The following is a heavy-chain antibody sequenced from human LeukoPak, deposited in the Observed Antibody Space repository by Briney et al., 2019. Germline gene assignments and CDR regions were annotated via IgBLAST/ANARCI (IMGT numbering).Heavy chain of an antibody. CDR3: ARLLRNIAAAVYYFDY. CDR2: IYPGDSDT. V-gene: IGHV5-51*01. Sequence: GESLKISCKGSGYSFTSYWIGWVRQMPGKGLEWMGIIYPGDSDTRYSPSFQGQVTISADKSISTAYLQWSSLKASDTAMYYCARLLRNIAAAVYYFDYGGQGTLVTVSS. J-gene: IGHJ4*02. D-gene: IGHD6-13*01. CDR1: GYSFTSYW.